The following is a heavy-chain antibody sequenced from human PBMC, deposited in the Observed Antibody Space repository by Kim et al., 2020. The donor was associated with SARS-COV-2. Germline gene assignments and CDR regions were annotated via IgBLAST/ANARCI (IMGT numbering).Heavy chain of an antibody. J-gene: IGHJ4*02. V-gene: IGHV5-10-1*01. D-gene: IGHD2-15*01. CDR1: GYSFTSYW. Sequence: GESLKISCKGSGYSFTSYWISWVRQMPGKGLEWMGRIDPSDSYTNYSPSFQGHVTISADKSISTAYLQWSSLKASDTAMYYCARLEGSIVVVERNDYWGQGTLVTVSS. CDR3: ARLEGSIVVVERNDY. CDR2: IDPSDSYT.